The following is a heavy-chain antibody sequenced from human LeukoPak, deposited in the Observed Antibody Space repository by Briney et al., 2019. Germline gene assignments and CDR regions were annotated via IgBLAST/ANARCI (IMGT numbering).Heavy chain of an antibody. D-gene: IGHD2-8*01. J-gene: IGHJ5*02. CDR1: GGSISSHY. V-gene: IGHV4-59*11. CDR3: ARGYYPSWFDP. Sequence: PSETLSLTWTVSGGSISSHYWSWIRQPPGKGLEWIGYIYYSGSTNYNPSLKSRVTISVDTSKNQFSLKLSSVTAADTAVYYCARGYYPSWFDPWGQGTLVTVSS. CDR2: IYYSGST.